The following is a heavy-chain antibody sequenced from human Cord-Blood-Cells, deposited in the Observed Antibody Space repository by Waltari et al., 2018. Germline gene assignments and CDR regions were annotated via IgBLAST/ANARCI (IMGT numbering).Heavy chain of an antibody. CDR3: ARDEGDFATVVTLSY. CDR1: GFTFSSYA. Sequence: QVQLVESGGGVVQPGRSLRLSCAASGFTFSSYAMHWVRQAPGKGLEWVAVISYDGSNKYYADSVKGRFTISRDNSKNTLYLQMNSLRAEDTAVYYCARDEGDFATVVTLSYWGQGTLVTVSS. D-gene: IGHD4-17*01. J-gene: IGHJ4*02. CDR2: ISYDGSNK. V-gene: IGHV3-30-3*01.